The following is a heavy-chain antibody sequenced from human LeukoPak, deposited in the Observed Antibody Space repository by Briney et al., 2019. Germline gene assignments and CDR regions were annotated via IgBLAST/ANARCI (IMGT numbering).Heavy chain of an antibody. D-gene: IGHD4-17*01. CDR2: IYSGGST. CDR3: ASGPHYGDYVPFDY. V-gene: IGHV3-66*01. CDR1: GFTVSSNY. Sequence: PGGSLRLSCAASGFTVSSNYMSWVRQAPGKGLEWVSVIYSGGSTYYADSVKGRFTISRDNSKNTLYLQMNSLRAEDTAVYYCASGPHYGDYVPFDYWGQGTLVTVSS. J-gene: IGHJ4*02.